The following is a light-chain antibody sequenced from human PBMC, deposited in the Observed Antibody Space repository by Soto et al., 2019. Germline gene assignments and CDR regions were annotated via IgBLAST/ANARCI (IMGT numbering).Light chain of an antibody. CDR3: RQYNDWPPLT. J-gene: IGKJ4*02. Sequence: EKVLTQSPVTLSVSLGERATLSCRASQSITTNLAWYQKKPGQAPRLLIFGASNRATGIPARFSGSGSGTEFSLNISSLQSEDSAIYYCRQYNDWPPLTFGGETKVEI. V-gene: IGKV3-15*01. CDR2: GAS. CDR1: QSITTN.